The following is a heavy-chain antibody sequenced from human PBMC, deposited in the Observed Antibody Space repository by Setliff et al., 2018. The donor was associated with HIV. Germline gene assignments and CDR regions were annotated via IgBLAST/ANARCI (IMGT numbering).Heavy chain of an antibody. D-gene: IGHD3-10*01. CDR2: LHLSGDT. V-gene: IGHV4-4*07. J-gene: IGHJ6*01. CDR1: GGSISSHY. CDR3: ARDNSYYYGSGSHYWYGMDV. Sequence: PSETLSLTCTVSGGSISSHYWSWIRQPAGKGLEWIGRLHLSGDTNYNPSLKSRVTMSIDTSKNQFSLKLSSVTAADTAVYYCARDNSYYYGSGSHYWYGMDVWGQGTTVTVS.